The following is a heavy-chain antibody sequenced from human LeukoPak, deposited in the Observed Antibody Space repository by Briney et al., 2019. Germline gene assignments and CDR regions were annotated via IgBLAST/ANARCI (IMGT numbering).Heavy chain of an antibody. D-gene: IGHD2-15*01. CDR3: ASGGGSFGDV. Sequence: VSVKVSCKASGYSFTGYYMHWVRQAPGQGLEWMGRTNPNSGGTNYAQKFQGRVTMTRDTSISTDYMELSGLRSDDTAVYYCASGGGSFGDVWGQGTMVTVSS. CDR2: TNPNSGGT. CDR1: GYSFTGYY. V-gene: IGHV1-2*06. J-gene: IGHJ3*01.